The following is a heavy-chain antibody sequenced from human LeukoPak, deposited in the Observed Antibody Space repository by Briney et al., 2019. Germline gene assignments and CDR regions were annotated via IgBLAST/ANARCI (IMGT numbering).Heavy chain of an antibody. CDR2: ISSSSSTI. J-gene: IGHJ4*02. CDR3: ARVGAITMVRGVMNY. D-gene: IGHD3-10*01. Sequence: QTGGSLRLSCAASGFTFSSYNMNWVRQAPGKGLEWVSYISSSSSTIYYADSVKGRFTISRDNAKNSLYLQMNSLRAEDTAVYYCARVGAITMVRGVMNYWGQGTLVTVSS. CDR1: GFTFSSYN. V-gene: IGHV3-48*04.